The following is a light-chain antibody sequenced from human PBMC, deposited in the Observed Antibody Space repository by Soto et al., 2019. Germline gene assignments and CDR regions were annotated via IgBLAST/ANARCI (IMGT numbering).Light chain of an antibody. V-gene: IGLV2-14*01. CDR3: SSYTSSSTRV. Sequence: QSALTQPASVSGSPGQSITISCTGTSSDVSGYNYVSWYQQHPGKAPKLMIYDVSNRPSGVSNRFSGSKSGNTASLTISGLQAEDEADYCCSSYTSSSTRVFGGGTTLTVL. CDR1: SSDVSGYNY. CDR2: DVS. J-gene: IGLJ2*01.